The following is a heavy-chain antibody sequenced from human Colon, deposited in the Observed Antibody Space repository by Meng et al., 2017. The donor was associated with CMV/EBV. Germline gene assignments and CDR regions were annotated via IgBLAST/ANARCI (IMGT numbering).Heavy chain of an antibody. D-gene: IGHD3-16*02. J-gene: IGHJ4*02. CDR3: AKDLGKLRLGELSSLEY. CDR1: GFNFGDYA. V-gene: IGHV3-9*01. Sequence: GGSLRLSCATSGFNFGDYAIHWVRQVPGKGLEWVSGISYNSDSITYADSVKGRFVISRDHAKNSVYLQMNSLRHEDTALYYCAKDLGKLRLGELSSLEYWGQGTPVTVSS. CDR2: ISYNSDSI.